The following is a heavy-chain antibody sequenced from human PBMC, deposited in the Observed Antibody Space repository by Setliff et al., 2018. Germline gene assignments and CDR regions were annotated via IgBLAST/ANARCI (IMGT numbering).Heavy chain of an antibody. V-gene: IGHV4-38-2*02. Sequence: KLPETLSLTCTVSGYSISSGYYWGWIRQPPGKGLEWIGCIYYSGSTYYNPSLKSRVTISLDTSKNQFSLKLTSVTAADTAVYYCASGLNWLSSTEFDYWGQGTLVTVSS. CDR3: ASGLNWLSSTEFDY. CDR2: IYYSGST. J-gene: IGHJ4*02. CDR1: GYSISSGYY. D-gene: IGHD1-20*01.